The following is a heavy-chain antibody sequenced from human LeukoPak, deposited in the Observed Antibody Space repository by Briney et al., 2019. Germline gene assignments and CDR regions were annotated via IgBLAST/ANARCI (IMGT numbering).Heavy chain of an antibody. D-gene: IGHD1-20*01. CDR1: GFTFSSYA. CDR2: ISGSGGTT. CDR3: VRDDNWSFDF. J-gene: IGHJ4*02. V-gene: IGHV3-23*01. Sequence: GGSLRLSCAVSGFTFSSYAMSWVRQAPGKGLEWVSVISGSGGTTYYSDSVKGRFTISRDNSKNTLYLQMNGLRAEDTAVYYCVRDDNWSFDFWGQGTLVTVSS.